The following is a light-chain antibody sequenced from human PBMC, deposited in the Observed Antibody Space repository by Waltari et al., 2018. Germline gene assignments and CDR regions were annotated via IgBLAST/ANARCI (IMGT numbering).Light chain of an antibody. J-gene: IGKJ1*01. CDR2: DAS. Sequence: AFQLTQSPSSLSASVADRVTITCRASQGSSSALAWYQQKPGKPPKVLIYDASILECGVPVRFTGSGSGADFTLTIGSLQPDDVAAYYCQQFNSYPWTFGQGTKVEIK. CDR1: QGSSSA. V-gene: IGKV1-13*02. CDR3: QQFNSYPWT.